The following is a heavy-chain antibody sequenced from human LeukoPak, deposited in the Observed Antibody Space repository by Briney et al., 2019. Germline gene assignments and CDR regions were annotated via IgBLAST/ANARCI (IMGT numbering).Heavy chain of an antibody. J-gene: IGHJ4*02. CDR1: GFTFSSYG. V-gene: IGHV3-33*01. CDR2: IWYDGSNK. Sequence: GGSLRLSCAASGFTFSSYGMHWVRQAPGKGLKWVAVIWYDGSNKYYADSVKGRFTISRDNSKNTLYLQMNSLRAEDTAVYYCARDNSANFDYWGQRTLVTVSS. D-gene: IGHD2-21*01. CDR3: ARDNSANFDY.